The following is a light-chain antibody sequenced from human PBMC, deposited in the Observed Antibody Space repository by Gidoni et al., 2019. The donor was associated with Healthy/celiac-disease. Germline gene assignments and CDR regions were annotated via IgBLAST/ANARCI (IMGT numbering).Light chain of an antibody. CDR3: LQSYSTPRT. V-gene: IGKV1-39*01. Sequence: DSQMTESPSSLSASVGDRVTITCRASQSICSYLNWYQLKPGKAPKLLIYTASSLQSGVPSRFSRSVSGTDFALTICCLPPEHFATFYCLQSYSTPRTFGQGTQVEIK. J-gene: IGKJ1*01. CDR2: TAS. CDR1: QSICSY.